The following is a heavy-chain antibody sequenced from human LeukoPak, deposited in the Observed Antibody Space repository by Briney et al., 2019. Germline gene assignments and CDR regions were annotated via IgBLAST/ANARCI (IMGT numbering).Heavy chain of an antibody. Sequence: GASVKVSCKASGYTFTSYGISWVRQAPGQGLEWMGWISAYNGNTNYAQKLQGRVTMTTDTSTSTAYMELRSLRSDDTAVYYCARLGGSNYSPPLPTDSWGQGTLVTVSS. J-gene: IGHJ4*02. D-gene: IGHD3-10*01. CDR3: ARLGGSNYSPPLPTDS. CDR1: GYTFTSYG. CDR2: ISAYNGNT. V-gene: IGHV1-18*01.